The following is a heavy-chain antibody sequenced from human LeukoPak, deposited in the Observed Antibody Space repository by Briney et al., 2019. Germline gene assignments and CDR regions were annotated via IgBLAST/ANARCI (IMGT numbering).Heavy chain of an antibody. Sequence: SVKVSCKASGGTFSSYAISWVRQAPGQGLEWMARIIPIFGTANYAQKFQGRVTITTDESTSTAYMELSSLRSEDTAVYYCARVPVDSSGYYYGVDYWGQGTLVTVSS. D-gene: IGHD3-22*01. CDR1: GGTFSSYA. CDR2: IIPIFGTA. J-gene: IGHJ4*02. CDR3: ARVPVDSSGYYYGVDY. V-gene: IGHV1-69*05.